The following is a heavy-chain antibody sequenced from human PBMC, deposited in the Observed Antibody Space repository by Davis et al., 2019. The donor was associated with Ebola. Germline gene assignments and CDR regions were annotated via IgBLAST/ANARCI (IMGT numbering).Heavy chain of an antibody. V-gene: IGHV4-59*01. D-gene: IGHD3-3*01. J-gene: IGHJ3*02. Sequence: GSLRLSCTVSGGSISSYYWSWIRQPPGKGLEWIGYIYYSGSTNYNPSLKSRVTISVDTSKNQFSLKLSSVTAADTAVYYCARAIQARYYDFWSGPDAFDIWGQGTMVTVSS. CDR3: ARAIQARYYDFWSGPDAFDI. CDR1: GGSISSYY. CDR2: IYYSGST.